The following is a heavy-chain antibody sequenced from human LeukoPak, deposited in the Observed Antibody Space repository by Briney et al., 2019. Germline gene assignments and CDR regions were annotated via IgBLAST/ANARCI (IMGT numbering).Heavy chain of an antibody. J-gene: IGHJ6*02. CDR1: GFTVSSNY. CDR2: IYSGGST. Sequence: PGGSLRLSCAASGFTVSSNYMSWVRQAPGKGLEWVSVIYSGGSTYYADSVKGRFTISRDNSKNTLYLQMNSLRAEDTAVYYCGSSTVHYYNYGMDVWGQGATVTVSS. D-gene: IGHD2-21*02. V-gene: IGHV3-53*01. CDR3: GSSTVHYYNYGMDV.